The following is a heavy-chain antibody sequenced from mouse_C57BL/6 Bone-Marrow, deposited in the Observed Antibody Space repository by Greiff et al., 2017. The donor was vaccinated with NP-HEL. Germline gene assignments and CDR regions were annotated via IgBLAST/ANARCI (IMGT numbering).Heavy chain of an antibody. Sequence: EVMLVESGGGLVQPGGSLKLSCAASGFTFSDYGMAWVRQAPRKGPEWVAFISNLAYSIYYADTVTGRFPISRENAKNTLYLEMSSLRSEDTAMYYCASHSNYVFAYWGQGTLVTVSA. CDR2: ISNLAYSI. CDR1: GFTFSDYG. V-gene: IGHV5-15*01. CDR3: ASHSNYVFAY. J-gene: IGHJ3*01. D-gene: IGHD2-5*01.